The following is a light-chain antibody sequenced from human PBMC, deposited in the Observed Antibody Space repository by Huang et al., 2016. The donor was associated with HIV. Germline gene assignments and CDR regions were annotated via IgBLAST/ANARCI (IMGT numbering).Light chain of an antibody. CDR3: QQSYSALSS. Sequence: IQMTQSPTSLSASVGDRVSIACRASQSISTYLNWYQQKPGKAPKRLIASASALHIGVPSRFSGSGSGTDFTLTSRGLQLDDFATYYCQQSYSALSSFGPGTRL. V-gene: IGKV1-39*01. J-gene: IGKJ5*01. CDR1: QSISTY. CDR2: SAS.